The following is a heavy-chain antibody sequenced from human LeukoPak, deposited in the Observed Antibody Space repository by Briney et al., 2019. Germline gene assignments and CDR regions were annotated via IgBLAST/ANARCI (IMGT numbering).Heavy chain of an antibody. CDR1: GGSIGRYY. CDR2: IHYSGST. J-gene: IGHJ4*02. Sequence: KPSETLSLTCSVSGGSIGRYYWSWIRQPPGKGLEWIGYIHYSGSTNHNPSLKSRVTISVDTSKNQLSLRVRSVIAADTAVYYCAREWSAFDYWGQGTLVTVSS. D-gene: IGHD2-15*01. V-gene: IGHV4-59*13. CDR3: AREWSAFDY.